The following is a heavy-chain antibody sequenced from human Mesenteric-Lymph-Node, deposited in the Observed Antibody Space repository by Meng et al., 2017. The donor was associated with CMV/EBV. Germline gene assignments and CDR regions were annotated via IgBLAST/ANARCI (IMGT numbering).Heavy chain of an antibody. CDR2: IKLDGSEK. J-gene: IGHJ4*02. Sequence: GESLKISCAVSGFTFSNYWMNWVRQAPGKGLEWVANIKLDGSEKYYVDSVKGRFTISRDNAKKSLFLQMNSLRAEDTAVYYCASHAWDTTGWYYFDYWGQGTLVTVSS. V-gene: IGHV3-7*01. D-gene: IGHD6-19*01. CDR3: ASHAWDTTGWYYFDY. CDR1: GFTFSNYW.